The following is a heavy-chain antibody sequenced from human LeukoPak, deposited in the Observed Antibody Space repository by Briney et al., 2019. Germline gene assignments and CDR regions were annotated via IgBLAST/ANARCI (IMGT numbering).Heavy chain of an antibody. V-gene: IGHV4-31*03. J-gene: IGHJ5*02. D-gene: IGHD2-2*01. Sequence: SETLSLTCTVSGGSISSGGYYWSWIRQHPGKGLEWIGYIYYSGSTYYNPSLKSRVTISVDTSKNQFSLKLSSVTAADTAVYYCARVVVPAALIQWFDPWGQGTLVTVSS. CDR2: IYYSGST. CDR3: ARVVVPAALIQWFDP. CDR1: GGSISSGGYY.